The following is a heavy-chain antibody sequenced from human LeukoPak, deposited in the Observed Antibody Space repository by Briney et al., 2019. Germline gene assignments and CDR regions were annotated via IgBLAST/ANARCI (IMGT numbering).Heavy chain of an antibody. CDR1: GYTFTNYG. Sequence: ASVKVSCKASGYTFTNYGITWVRQAPGQGLEWMGWVSAYADNTNYVQKIRGRVTMTTDTSTSTAYMELRSLRSDDTAVYYCARDCVGCHGFDYWGQGTLVTVSS. CDR2: VSAYADNT. V-gene: IGHV1-18*01. D-gene: IGHD2-15*01. CDR3: ARDCVGCHGFDY. J-gene: IGHJ4*02.